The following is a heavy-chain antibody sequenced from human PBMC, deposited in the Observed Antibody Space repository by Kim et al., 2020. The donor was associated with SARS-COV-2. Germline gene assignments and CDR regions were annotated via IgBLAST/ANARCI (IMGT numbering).Heavy chain of an antibody. CDR1: GFTFSSYA. V-gene: IGHV3-30-3*01. CDR2: ISYDGSNK. D-gene: IGHD2-21*02. CDR3: ARAYCGGDCYSDSVSWF. Sequence: GGSLRLSCAASGFTFSSYAMHWVRQAPGKGLEWVAVISYDGSNKYYADSVKGRFTISRDNSKNTLYLQMNSLRAEDTAVYYCARAYCGGDCYSDSVSWF. J-gene: IGHJ5*01.